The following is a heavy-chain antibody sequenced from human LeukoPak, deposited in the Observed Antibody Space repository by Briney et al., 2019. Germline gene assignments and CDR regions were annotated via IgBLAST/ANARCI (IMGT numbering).Heavy chain of an antibody. CDR1: GFTFSSYA. Sequence: GGSLRLSCAASGFTFSSYAMSWVRQAPGKGLEWVSAISGSGGSTYYADSVKGRFTISRDNSKNTLYLQMNSLRAEDTAVYYCAKEIRIGSSGPIDAFYIWGQGTMVTVSS. CDR2: ISGSGGST. D-gene: IGHD6-13*01. CDR3: AKEIRIGSSGPIDAFYI. J-gene: IGHJ3*02. V-gene: IGHV3-23*01.